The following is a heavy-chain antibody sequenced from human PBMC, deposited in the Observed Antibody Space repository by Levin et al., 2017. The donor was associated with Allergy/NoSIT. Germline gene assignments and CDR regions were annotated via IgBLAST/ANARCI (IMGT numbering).Heavy chain of an antibody. V-gene: IGHV1-18*01. CDR2: ISPYNGYT. CDR3: ARGMVRGVIRY. CDR1: GYTFSSYA. J-gene: IGHJ4*02. Sequence: VASVKVSCKTSGYTFSSYAITWVRQAPGQGPEWMGWISPYNGYTNYTQNFQGRVTMTTDTSASTAYLELRSLRSDDTAIFYCARGMVRGVIRYWGQGTLVTVST. D-gene: IGHD3-10*01.